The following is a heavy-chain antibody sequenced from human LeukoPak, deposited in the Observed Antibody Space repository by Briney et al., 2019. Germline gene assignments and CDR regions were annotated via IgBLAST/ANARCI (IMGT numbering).Heavy chain of an antibody. CDR2: ISGTSTYI. CDR3: SYDTTGPEDY. V-gene: IGHV3-21*01. Sequence: KPGGSLRLSCETSGFTIEKYFMNWVRQAPGKGLEWVSSISGTSTYIDYTDSVKGRFTVSRDNAKSSLYLQMNSLRVEDTAVYYCSYDTTGPEDYWGQGTLVTVSS. D-gene: IGHD3-22*01. J-gene: IGHJ4*02. CDR1: GFTIEKYF.